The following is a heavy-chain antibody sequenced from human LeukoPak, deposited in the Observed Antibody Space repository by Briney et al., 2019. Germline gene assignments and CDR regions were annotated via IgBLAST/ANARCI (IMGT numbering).Heavy chain of an antibody. J-gene: IGHJ5*02. CDR3: AREFGVAAPYNWFDP. CDR1: GGSTSSYY. CDR2: IYYSGST. V-gene: IGHV4-59*01. D-gene: IGHD2-15*01. Sequence: SETLSLTCTVSGGSTSSYYWSWIRQPPGTGLEWIGYIYYSGSTNYNPSLKSRVTISVDTSKNQFSLKLSSVTAADTAVYYCAREFGVAAPYNWFDPWGQGTLVTVSS.